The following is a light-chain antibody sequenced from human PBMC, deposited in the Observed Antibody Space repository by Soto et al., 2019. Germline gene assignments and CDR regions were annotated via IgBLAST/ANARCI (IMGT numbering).Light chain of an antibody. CDR2: EVS. Sequence: QSALTQPPSASGSPGQSVTISCTGTSSDVGGYNYVSWYQHHPGKAPKLMIYEVSKRPSGVPDRFSGSKSGNTASLTVSGLQEAEEADYYCCSYAGSNNCVVFGGGTKLTVL. V-gene: IGLV2-8*01. CDR1: SSDVGGYNY. J-gene: IGLJ2*01. CDR3: CSYAGSNNCVV.